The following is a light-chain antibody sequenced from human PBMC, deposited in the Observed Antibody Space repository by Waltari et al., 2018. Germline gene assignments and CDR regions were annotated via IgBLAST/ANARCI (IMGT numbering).Light chain of an antibody. V-gene: IGLV4-69*01. CDR3: ETGGHGTWV. CDR2: VNSDGSH. J-gene: IGLJ3*02. Sequence: QLVLTQSPSASASLRPPVKLTGTLSTGHSSHIITCLQQQPGKGPRYLMQVNSDGSHRKGDEIPDRFSGSSSGAERYLTISSLQSEDEADYYCETGGHGTWVFGGGTKLTVL. CDR1: TGHSSHI.